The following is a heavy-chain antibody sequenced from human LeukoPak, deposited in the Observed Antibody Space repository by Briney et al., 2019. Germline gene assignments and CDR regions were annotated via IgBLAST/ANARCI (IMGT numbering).Heavy chain of an antibody. CDR2: ISSSDSTI. D-gene: IGHD5-18*01. J-gene: IGHJ6*03. Sequence: GGSLRLSCAASGFTFSDYYMSWIRQAPGKGLEWVSYISSSDSTIYYADSVKGRFTISRDNAKNSLYLQMNSLRAEDTAVYYCARVGQLWFYYYYYMDVWGKGTTVTVSS. CDR3: ARVGQLWFYYYYYMDV. V-gene: IGHV3-11*01. CDR1: GFTFSDYY.